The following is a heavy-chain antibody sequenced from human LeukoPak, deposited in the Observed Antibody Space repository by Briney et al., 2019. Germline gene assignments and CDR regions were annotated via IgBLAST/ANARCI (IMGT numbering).Heavy chain of an antibody. Sequence: SETLSLTCSVSDDSISRTNYYWGWIRQPPGKGLEWIGSIHYTGTTSNNPSLKSRVTLSVDTSKNQFSLKMTSVTATDTAVYYCARRDRYSSRRFDHWGQGILVTVSS. V-gene: IGHV4-39*01. J-gene: IGHJ4*02. CDR1: DDSISRTNYY. CDR2: IHYTGTT. CDR3: ARRDRYSSRRFDH. D-gene: IGHD5-12*01.